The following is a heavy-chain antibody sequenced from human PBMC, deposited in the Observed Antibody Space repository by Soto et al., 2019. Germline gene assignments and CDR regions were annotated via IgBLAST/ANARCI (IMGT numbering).Heavy chain of an antibody. Sequence: EVQLLESGGGLVQPGGSLRLSCVGSGFFFSSYTMTWVRQAPGKGLEWVSSFSATSENTYYADSVRGRFTISRDNSKNTLVLQMNSLTAEDTAMYYCAKARDQQCVGLPCDYWGQGILVIVSS. CDR2: FSATSENT. CDR3: AKARDQQCVGLPCDY. V-gene: IGHV3-23*01. J-gene: IGHJ4*02. D-gene: IGHD6-19*01. CDR1: GFFFSSYT.